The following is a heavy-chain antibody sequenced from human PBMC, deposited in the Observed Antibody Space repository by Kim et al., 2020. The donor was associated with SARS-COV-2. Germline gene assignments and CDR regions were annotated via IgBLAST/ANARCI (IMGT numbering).Heavy chain of an antibody. CDR1: GFTFSSYS. CDR2: ISSSSSSI. Sequence: GGSLRLSCAASGFTFSSYSMNWVRQAPGKGLEWVSYISSSSSSIYHADSVKGRFTISRDNAKNSLYLQMNSLRDEDTAIYYCARDLVVITHDAFDIWGQGTMVTVSS. D-gene: IGHD3-22*01. V-gene: IGHV3-48*02. CDR3: ARDLVVITHDAFDI. J-gene: IGHJ3*02.